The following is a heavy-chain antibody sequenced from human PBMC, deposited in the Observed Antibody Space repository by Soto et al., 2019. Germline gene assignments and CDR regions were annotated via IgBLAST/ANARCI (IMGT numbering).Heavy chain of an antibody. CDR2: ISYDGSNK. J-gene: IGHJ6*02. CDR1: GFTFSSYV. CDR3: ARDTGPNGYNYYYFGMDV. Sequence: HPVGSLRLSCAASGFTFSSYVMYWVRQAPGKGLEWVALISYDGSNKYYADSVKGRFSISRDNSKNTLYLQMNSLRAEDTAVYYCARDTGPNGYNYYYFGMDVWGQGTTVTVSS. V-gene: IGHV3-30-3*01. D-gene: IGHD5-18*01.